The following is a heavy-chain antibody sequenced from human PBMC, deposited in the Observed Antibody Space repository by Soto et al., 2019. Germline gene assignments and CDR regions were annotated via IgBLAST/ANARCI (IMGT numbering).Heavy chain of an antibody. V-gene: IGHV3-48*02. J-gene: IGHJ4*02. CDR1: GFTFSSYS. D-gene: IGHD2-21*01. CDR2: ISSSSNTI. CDR3: ARGLGWRRGPFDF. Sequence: AGGSLRLSCAASGFTFSSYSMNWVRQAPGKGLEWLSYISSSSNTIFYADSVKGRFTISRDSANSSLYLQLNSLRDDDTAVYFCARGLGWRRGPFDFWGQGTPVTV.